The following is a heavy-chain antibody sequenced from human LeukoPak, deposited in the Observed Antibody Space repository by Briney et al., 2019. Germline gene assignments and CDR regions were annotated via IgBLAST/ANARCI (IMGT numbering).Heavy chain of an antibody. V-gene: IGHV3-21*01. CDR3: ARQVSYYYDSSPVDY. J-gene: IGHJ4*02. CDR1: GFTFSSYS. CDR2: ISGSSSYI. D-gene: IGHD3-22*01. Sequence: PGGSLRLSCAASGFTFSSYSMNWVRQAPGKGLEWVSSISGSSSYIYYADSVKGRFTISRDNAKNSLYLQMNSLRAEDTAVYYCARQVSYYYDSSPVDYWGQGTLVTVSS.